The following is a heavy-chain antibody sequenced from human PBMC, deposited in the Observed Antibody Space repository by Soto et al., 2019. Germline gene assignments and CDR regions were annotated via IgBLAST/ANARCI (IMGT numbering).Heavy chain of an antibody. D-gene: IGHD3-16*01. Sequence: ASVKVSCKASGYTFTDYYMHWVRQAPGQVLEWMVLGESHRDDINYVQKFQGRVTITRDTAISTAYMELNSLRSDDTAVYYCAIKFGDAFDIGGPGTMVNVSS. J-gene: IGHJ3*02. CDR1: GYTFTDYY. CDR3: AIKFGDAFDI. V-gene: IGHV1-2*02. CDR2: GESHRDDI.